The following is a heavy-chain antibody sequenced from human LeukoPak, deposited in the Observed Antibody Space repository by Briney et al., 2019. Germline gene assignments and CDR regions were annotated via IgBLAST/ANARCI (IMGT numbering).Heavy chain of an antibody. CDR2: IHYSGSS. D-gene: IGHD3-3*01. CDR1: GGSIFSHY. J-gene: IGHJ4*02. V-gene: IGHV4-59*11. CDR3: AGGFGVVSRFDY. Sequence: PSETLSLTCNVSGGSIFSHYWTWIRQPPGKGLEWIGYIHYSGSSKYNPSLKSRVTISLDKTNIQFSLRPSSVTAADTAVYYCAGGFGVVSRFDYWGQGSLVTVSS.